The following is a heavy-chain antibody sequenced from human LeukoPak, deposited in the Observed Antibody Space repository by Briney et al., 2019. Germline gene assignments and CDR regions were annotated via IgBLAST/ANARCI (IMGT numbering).Heavy chain of an antibody. Sequence: GGSLRLSCAASGFTFSSYEMNWVRQAPGKGLEWVSYISSSGSTIYYADSVKGRFTISGDNAKNSLYLQMNSLRAEDTAVYYCARVVITNFDYWGQGTLVTVSS. D-gene: IGHD3-16*01. CDR2: ISSSGSTI. CDR3: ARVVITNFDY. V-gene: IGHV3-48*03. CDR1: GFTFSSYE. J-gene: IGHJ4*02.